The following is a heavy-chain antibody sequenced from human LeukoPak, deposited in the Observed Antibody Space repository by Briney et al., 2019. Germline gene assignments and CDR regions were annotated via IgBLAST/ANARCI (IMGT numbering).Heavy chain of an antibody. CDR1: GFTFSTYA. V-gene: IGHV3-64D*09. J-gene: IGHJ4*02. D-gene: IGHD3-22*01. Sequence: QPGGSLRLSCSASGFTFSTYAMHWVRQAPGKGLEYVSAISSKGGTTYYADSVKSRFTISRDNSKNTLYLQMSSLRAEDTAVYYCVKDRDYYQSSGPLFDYWGQGTLVTASS. CDR3: VKDRDYYQSSGPLFDY. CDR2: ISSKGGTT.